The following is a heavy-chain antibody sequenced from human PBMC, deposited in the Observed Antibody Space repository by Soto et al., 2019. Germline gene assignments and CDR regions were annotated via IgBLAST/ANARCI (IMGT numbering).Heavy chain of an antibody. D-gene: IGHD1-26*01. V-gene: IGHV6-1*01. Sequence: SQTLSLTCAISGDSVSSNNVAWNWIRQSPSRGLEWLGRTYYRSKWYNDYAVSVKSRMTINPDTSKNQFSLQLNSVSPEDTAVYYCARGPRKWELQYYFDYWGQGTLVTVSS. CDR3: ARGPRKWELQYYFDY. J-gene: IGHJ4*02. CDR1: GDSVSSNNVA. CDR2: TYYRSKWYN.